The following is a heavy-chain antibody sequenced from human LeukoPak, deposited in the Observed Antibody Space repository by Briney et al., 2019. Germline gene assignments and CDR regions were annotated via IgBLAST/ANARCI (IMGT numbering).Heavy chain of an antibody. CDR2: IYTGGST. D-gene: IGHD3-3*01. Sequence: SETLSLTCSVSGGSISSYYWSWIRQPAGKGLEWIGRIYTGGSTNYNPSLKSRVTMSVDTSKNQFSLKLSSVTAADTAVYYCARDSSDFWSGYPYFDYWGQGTLVTVSS. CDR3: ARDSSDFWSGYPYFDY. J-gene: IGHJ4*02. CDR1: GGSISSYY. V-gene: IGHV4-4*07.